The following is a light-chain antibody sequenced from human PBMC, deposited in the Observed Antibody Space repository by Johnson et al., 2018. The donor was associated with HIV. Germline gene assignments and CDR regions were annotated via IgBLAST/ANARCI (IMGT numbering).Light chain of an antibody. CDR2: ENN. Sequence: QSVLTQPPSVSAAPGQKVTISCSGSSSNIGDNYVSWYQQLPGTAPKLLIYENNKRPSGIPARFSGSNSGTSATLGITGLQTGDAADYYCVTWDSRLSACGVFGTGTQVTVL. CDR3: VTWDSRLSACGV. CDR1: SSNIGDNY. J-gene: IGLJ1*01. V-gene: IGLV1-51*02.